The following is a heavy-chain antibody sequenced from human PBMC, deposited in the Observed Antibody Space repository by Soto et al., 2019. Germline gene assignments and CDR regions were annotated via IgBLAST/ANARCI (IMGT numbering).Heavy chain of an antibody. CDR2: IYPGDCDT. CDR1: GYSFSHYW. CDR3: ARHTSFPYTGELDN. J-gene: IGHJ4*02. V-gene: IGHV5-51*01. D-gene: IGHD3-16*01. Sequence: EVELVQSGAEVKKSGESLKISCKTSGYSFSHYWIGGVRHMPGKGLELMGIIYPGDCDTRDSPSVQGQVTISADKSITTAYLQWKILKASDTAMYYCARHTSFPYTGELDNWGQGTLVTVSS.